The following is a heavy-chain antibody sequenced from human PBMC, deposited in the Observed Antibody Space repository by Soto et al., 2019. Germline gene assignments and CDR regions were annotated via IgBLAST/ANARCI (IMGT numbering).Heavy chain of an antibody. D-gene: IGHD3-9*01. V-gene: IGHV4-34*01. J-gene: IGHJ5*02. CDR2: VNHSGST. CDR1: GGSFSGYY. CDR3: ARGWSGLVIIRFDP. Sequence: QVQLQQWGAGLLKPSETLSLTCAVYGGSFSGYYWSWIRQPPGKGLEWIGEVNHSGSTNYNPSLKSRVTISVDTPKNQFSLKLSSVTAADTAVYYCARGWSGLVIIRFDPWGQGTLVTVSS.